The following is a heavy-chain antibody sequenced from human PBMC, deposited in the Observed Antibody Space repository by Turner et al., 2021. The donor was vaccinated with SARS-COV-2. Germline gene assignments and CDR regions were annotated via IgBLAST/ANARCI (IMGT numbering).Heavy chain of an antibody. CDR3: ARAAQLTVWFDP. V-gene: IGHV1-8*01. D-gene: IGHD3-9*01. Sequence: QVPLAQSGAEVKMPAGSVKVSCKASRYTFTSYDINWVRQATGQGLEWMGWMNLNSGNTGYAQKFQGRVTMTRNTSISTAYMELSSLRSEDTAVYYCARAAQLTVWFDPWGQGTLVTVSS. J-gene: IGHJ5*02. CDR2: MNLNSGNT. CDR1: RYTFTSYD.